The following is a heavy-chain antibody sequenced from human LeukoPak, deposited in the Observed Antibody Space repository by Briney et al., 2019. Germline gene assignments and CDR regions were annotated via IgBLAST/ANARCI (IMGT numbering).Heavy chain of an antibody. Sequence: GASVKVSCKASGYTFTSYGISWVRQAPGQGLEWMGWISAYNGNTNYAQKLQGRVTMTTDTSTSTAYMELRSLRSDDTAVYYCARARYSSSWYLGFDYWAREPWSPSPQ. CDR2: ISAYNGNT. D-gene: IGHD6-13*01. CDR3: ARARYSSSWYLGFDY. J-gene: IGHJ4*02. CDR1: GYTFTSYG. V-gene: IGHV1-18*01.